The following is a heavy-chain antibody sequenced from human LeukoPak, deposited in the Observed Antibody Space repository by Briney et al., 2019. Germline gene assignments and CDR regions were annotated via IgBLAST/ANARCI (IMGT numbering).Heavy chain of an antibody. J-gene: IGHJ5*02. CDR3: ARALEYSSSYNWFDP. D-gene: IGHD6-6*01. CDR1: GGTFSSYA. Sequence: ASVKVSCKASGGTFSSYAISWVRQAPGQGLEWMGGIIPIFGTANYAQKFQGRVTITTDESTSTAYMELSRLRSDDTAVYYCARALEYSSSYNWFDPWGQGTLVTVSS. CDR2: IIPIFGTA. V-gene: IGHV1-69*05.